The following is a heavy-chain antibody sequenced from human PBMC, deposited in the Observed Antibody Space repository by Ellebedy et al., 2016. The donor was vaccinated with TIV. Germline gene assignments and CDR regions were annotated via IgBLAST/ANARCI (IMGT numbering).Heavy chain of an antibody. J-gene: IGHJ6*03. D-gene: IGHD3-9*01. Sequence: PGGSLRLSCAASGFTFSDCYMSWIRQAPGKGLEWVSYISSSGSSMYYADSVKGRFTISWDNAKNSLYLQMSSLRAEDTAVYYCARDYARTISDYHYYMDVWGQGTLVTVSS. CDR2: ISSSGSSM. CDR1: GFTFSDCY. CDR3: ARDYARTISDYHYYMDV. V-gene: IGHV3-11*01.